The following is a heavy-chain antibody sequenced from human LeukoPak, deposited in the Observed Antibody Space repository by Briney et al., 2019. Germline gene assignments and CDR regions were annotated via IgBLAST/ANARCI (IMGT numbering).Heavy chain of an antibody. J-gene: IGHJ4*02. CDR1: GYTFTGYY. CDR2: INPNSGDT. CDR3: VRESDYYFDY. Sequence: ASVKVSCKASGYTFTGYYMHWVRQAPGQGLEWMGWINPNSGDTNYAQKFQGRVTMTRDTSIRTAYLELSGLRSDDTAVYYCVRESDYYFDYWGQGTLVTVSS. V-gene: IGHV1-2*02.